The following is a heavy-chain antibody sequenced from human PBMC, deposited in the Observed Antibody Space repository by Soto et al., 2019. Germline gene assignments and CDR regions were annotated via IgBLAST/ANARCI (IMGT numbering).Heavy chain of an antibody. V-gene: IGHV4-39*01. D-gene: IGHD3-9*01. CDR1: GGSISTSNYY. J-gene: IGHJ4*02. Sequence: SETLSLTCTVSGGSISTSNYYWGWIRQPPGKGLEWIGSIYYSGSTYYNPSLESRVTISMDTSKHQFSLRLSSVTSADTAVYYCARQDYDILTGPYYFDSWGQGTLVTVSS. CDR3: ARQDYDILTGPYYFDS. CDR2: IYYSGST.